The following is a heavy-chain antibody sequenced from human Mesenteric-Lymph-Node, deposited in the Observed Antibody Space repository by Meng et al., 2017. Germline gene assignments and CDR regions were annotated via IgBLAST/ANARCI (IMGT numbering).Heavy chain of an antibody. CDR1: GFTFSIYA. D-gene: IGHD3-9*01. CDR2: ISYDGPNK. V-gene: IGHV3-30*01. Sequence: QVQLVESGGGVVQPGRSLRLSCAASGFTFSIYAMHWVRQAPGKGLEWLAIISYDGPNKYYADSVRGRFTISRDNSKNTLYLQMNSLRAEDTAVYYCARRASYGYYNDYCGRGSLVTVSS. J-gene: IGHJ4*02. CDR3: ARRASYGYYNDY.